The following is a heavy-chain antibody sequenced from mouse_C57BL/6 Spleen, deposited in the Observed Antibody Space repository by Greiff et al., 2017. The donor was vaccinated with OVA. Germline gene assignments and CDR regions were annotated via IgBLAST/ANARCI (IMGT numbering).Heavy chain of an antibody. V-gene: IGHV5-4*01. CDR3: ARGDWRAYFAY. J-gene: IGHJ2*01. CDR2: ISDGGSYT. D-gene: IGHD3-3*01. CDR1: GFTFSSYA. Sequence: EVQLKESGGGLVKPGGSLKLSCAASGFTFSSYAMSWVRQTPEKRLEWVATISDGGSYTYYPDNVKGRFTISRDNAKNNLYLQMSHLKSEDTARYYCARGDWRAYFAYWGQGTPLTVSS.